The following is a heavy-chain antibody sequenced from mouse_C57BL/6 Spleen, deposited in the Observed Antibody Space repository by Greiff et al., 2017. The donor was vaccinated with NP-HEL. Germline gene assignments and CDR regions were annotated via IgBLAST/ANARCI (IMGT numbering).Heavy chain of an antibody. CDR1: GYTFTDYE. J-gene: IGHJ4*01. CDR2: IDPETGGT. D-gene: IGHD2-4*01. Sequence: VQLQQSGAELVRPGASVTLSCKASGYTFTDYEMHWVKQTPVHGLEWIGAIDPETGGTAYNQKFKGKAILTADKSSSTAYMELRSLTSEDSAVYYCTRGDYDEDYYAMDYWGQGTSVTVSS. CDR3: TRGDYDEDYYAMDY. V-gene: IGHV1-15*01.